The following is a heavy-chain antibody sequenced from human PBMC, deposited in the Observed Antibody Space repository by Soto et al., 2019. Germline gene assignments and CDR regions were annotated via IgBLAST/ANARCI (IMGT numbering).Heavy chain of an antibody. CDR1: GYTSINYG. CDR2: ISGYNGNT. CDR3: ARVGGVRDYHYVDAFVY. Sequence: QVQLVQSGAEVKKPGASVKVSCKASGYTSINYGITWVRQAPGQGLEWMGWISGYNGNTNYAQKLQGRVSMTTDTSTSTAYMELRSLTSDDTGVYYCARVGGVRDYHYVDAFVYWGQGTLVTVSS. J-gene: IGHJ4*02. V-gene: IGHV1-18*01. D-gene: IGHD4-17*01.